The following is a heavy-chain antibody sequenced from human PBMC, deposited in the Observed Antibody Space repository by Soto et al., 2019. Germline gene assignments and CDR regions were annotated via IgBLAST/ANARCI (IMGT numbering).Heavy chain of an antibody. V-gene: IGHV1-18*04. CDR2: ISAYNGNT. Sequence: QVQLVQSGAEVKKPGASVKVSCKASGYTFTSYGISWVRQAPGQGLEWLGWISAYNGNTNYAQKLQGRVTMTTEQSPSTASLELRGRRFDDHAGLYGARAPPVTVVAYYYYGMDVWGQGTTVTVSS. J-gene: IGHJ6*02. D-gene: IGHD2-15*01. CDR1: GYTFTSYG. CDR3: ARAPPVTVVAYYYYGMDV.